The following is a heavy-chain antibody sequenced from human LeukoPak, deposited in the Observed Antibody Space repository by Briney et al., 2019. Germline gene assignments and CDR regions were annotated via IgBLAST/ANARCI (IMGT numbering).Heavy chain of an antibody. Sequence: GGSLRLSCAVSGTTLSNYGMSWVRQAPGKGLEWVSGISGTGGSTNYADSVKGRFTISRDNRKNTLYLQMNSLRAEDTAVYFCAKRGVVIRVILVGFHKEAYYFDSWGQGTTVTVSS. D-gene: IGHD3-22*01. CDR2: ISGTGGST. J-gene: IGHJ4*03. V-gene: IGHV3-23*01. CDR3: AKRGVVIRVILVGFHKEAYYFDS. CDR1: GTTLSNYG.